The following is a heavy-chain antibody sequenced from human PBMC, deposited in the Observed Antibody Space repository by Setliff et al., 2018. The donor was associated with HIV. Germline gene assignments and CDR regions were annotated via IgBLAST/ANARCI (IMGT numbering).Heavy chain of an antibody. V-gene: IGHV4-30-4*07. J-gene: IGHJ5*02. D-gene: IGHD3-22*01. CDR3: ARENGWLFGWFDP. CDR1: GDSIASGGYS. CDR2: IYYSGGT. Sequence: NPSAPLSLTCTVSGDSIASGGYSWTWIRQPPGKALEWIGYIYYSGGTSYSGTTYYNPSVASRITISGDKSKNQFSLKLTCVTAADTAIYYCARENGWLFGWFDPWGQGTPVTVSS.